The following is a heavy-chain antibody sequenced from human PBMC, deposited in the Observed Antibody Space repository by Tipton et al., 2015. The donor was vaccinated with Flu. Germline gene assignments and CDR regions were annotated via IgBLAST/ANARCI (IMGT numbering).Heavy chain of an antibody. J-gene: IGHJ4*02. D-gene: IGHD1-26*01. Sequence: TLSLTCTVSGGSISSYYWSWIRQPPGKGLEWIGYIYYSGSTNYNPSLKSRVTISVDTSKNQFSLKLSSVTAADTAVYYCARAPDSIVGATVFDYWGQGTLVPASS. CDR1: GGSISSYY. CDR2: IYYSGST. V-gene: IGHV4-59*01. CDR3: ARAPDSIVGATVFDY.